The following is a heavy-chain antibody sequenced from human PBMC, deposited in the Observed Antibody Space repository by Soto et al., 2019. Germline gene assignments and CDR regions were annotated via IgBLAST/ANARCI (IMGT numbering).Heavy chain of an antibody. V-gene: IGHV4-38-2*02. J-gene: IGHJ3*02. CDR1: DYSIGSGYS. CDR3: ARDGNSGGRPDAFCI. CDR2: IIHSGNT. D-gene: IGHD5-12*01. Sequence: PSETLSLTCTVSDYSIGSGYSWGWIRQPPGKGLEWIGSIIHSGNTNYNPSLKSRVTMSVDTSTYQFSLKLSSVIAADSSVYYCARDGNSGGRPDAFCIWGKGTMVT.